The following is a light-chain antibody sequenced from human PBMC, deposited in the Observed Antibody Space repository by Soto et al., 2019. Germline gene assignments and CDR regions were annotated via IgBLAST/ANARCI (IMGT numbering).Light chain of an antibody. CDR1: QSLVHSDGNTY. CDR2: KVS. J-gene: IGKJ2*01. Sequence: DIVLTQTPLSSPVTLGQPASISCRSSQSLVHSDGNTYLSWLQQRPGQPPRLLIYKVSNRFSGXPXRXIGSGAETDFTLEISRVEAEDVGVYYCMQATQYRPYTFGQGTKLEIK. V-gene: IGKV2-24*01. CDR3: MQATQYRPYT.